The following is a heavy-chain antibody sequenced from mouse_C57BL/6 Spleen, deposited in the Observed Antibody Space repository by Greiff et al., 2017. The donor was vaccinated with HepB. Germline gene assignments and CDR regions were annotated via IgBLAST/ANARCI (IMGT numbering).Heavy chain of an antibody. V-gene: IGHV1-64*01. Sequence: QVQLQQPGAELVKPGASVKLSCKASGYTFTSYWMHWVKQRPGQGLEWIGMIHPNSGSTNYNEKFKSKATLTVDKSSSTAYMQLSSLKSEDSAVYYCASPYDYDAMDYWGQGTSVTVSS. CDR1: GYTFTSYW. CDR2: IHPNSGST. D-gene: IGHD6-5*01. CDR3: ASPYDYDAMDY. J-gene: IGHJ4*01.